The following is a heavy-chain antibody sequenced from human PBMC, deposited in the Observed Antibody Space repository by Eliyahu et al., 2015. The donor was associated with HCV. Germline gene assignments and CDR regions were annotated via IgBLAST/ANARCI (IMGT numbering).Heavy chain of an antibody. CDR3: ARDVHHYYYDSSGPADY. V-gene: IGHV3-11*06. D-gene: IGHD3-22*01. CDR1: GFTFSAYX. CDR2: ISSSSSYT. Sequence: QVQLVESGGGLVKPGGSLRLSCAASGFTFSAYXMSWIRQAPGKGLEWVSYISSSSSYTNYADSVKGRFTISRDNAKNSLYLQMNSLRAEDTAVYYCARDVHHYYYDSSGPADYWGQGTLVTVSS. J-gene: IGHJ4*02.